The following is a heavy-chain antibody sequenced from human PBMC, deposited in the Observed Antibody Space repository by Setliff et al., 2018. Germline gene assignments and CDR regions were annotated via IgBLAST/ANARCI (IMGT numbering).Heavy chain of an antibody. D-gene: IGHD5-18*01. V-gene: IGHV4-61*09. Sequence: SETLSLTCTVSGGSVNSGYDNWNWLRQPAGKGLEWIGHINRRGSTNFSPSLKSRVTISLDTSKNQFSLNLTSVTAADTAVYYCARGRSYEGSGYSDDAFDIWGQGTLVTVSS. CDR2: INRRGST. J-gene: IGHJ3*02. CDR3: ARGRSYEGSGYSDDAFDI. CDR1: GGSVNSGYDN.